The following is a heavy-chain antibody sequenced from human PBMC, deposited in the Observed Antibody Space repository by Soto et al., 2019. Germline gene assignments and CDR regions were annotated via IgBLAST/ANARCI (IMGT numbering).Heavy chain of an antibody. CDR2: INPNSGGT. V-gene: IGHV1-2*02. D-gene: IGHD5-18*01. CDR3: ARGKRGIQLWLLDPLNYYYYYGMDV. Sequence: QVQLVQSGAEVKKPGASVKVSCKASGYTFTGYYMHWVRQAPGQGLEWMGWINPNSGGTNYAQKFQGRVTMTRDTSISTAYMELSRLRSDDTAVYYCARGKRGIQLWLLDPLNYYYYYGMDVWGQGTTVTVSS. J-gene: IGHJ6*02. CDR1: GYTFTGYY.